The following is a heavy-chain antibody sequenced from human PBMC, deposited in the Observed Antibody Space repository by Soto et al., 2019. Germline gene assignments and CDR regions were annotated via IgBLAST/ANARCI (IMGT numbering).Heavy chain of an antibody. CDR2: IYYSGST. CDR3: ARVVGRFLEWLPNQYNWFDP. J-gene: IGHJ5*02. V-gene: IGHV4-30-4*01. Sequence: SETLSLTCTVSGGSISSGDYYWSWIRQPPGKGLEWIGYIYYSGSTYYNPSLKSRVTISVDTSKNQFSLKLSSVTAADTAVYYCARVVGRFLEWLPNQYNWFDPWGQGTLVTVSS. D-gene: IGHD3-3*01. CDR1: GGSISSGDYY.